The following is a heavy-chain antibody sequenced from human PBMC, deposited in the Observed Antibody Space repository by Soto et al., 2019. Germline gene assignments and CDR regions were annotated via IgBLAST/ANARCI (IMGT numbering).Heavy chain of an antibody. CDR1: GGSISSGGYY. V-gene: IGHV4-31*02. J-gene: IGHJ6*02. Sequence: LCGGSISSGGYYWSWIRQHPGKGLEWIGYIYYSGSTYYNPSLKSRVTISVDTSKNQFSLKLSSVTAADTAVYYCARDQYYDFWSGYYGMDVWGQGTTVTVSS. CDR3: ARDQYYDFWSGYYGMDV. D-gene: IGHD3-3*01. CDR2: IYYSGST.